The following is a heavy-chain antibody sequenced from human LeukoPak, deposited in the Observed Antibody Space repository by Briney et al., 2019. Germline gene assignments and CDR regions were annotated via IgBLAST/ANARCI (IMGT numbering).Heavy chain of an antibody. CDR2: IYYSGST. CDR1: GGSISSYY. J-gene: IGHJ6*03. CDR3: ATIGVVAARLPLYYYYMDV. Sequence: SETLSLTCTVSGGSISSYYWSWIRQPPGKGLEWIGYIYYSGSTNYNPSLKSRVTISVDTSKNQFSLKLSSVTAADTAVYYCATIGVVAARLPLYYYYMDVWGKGTTVTVSS. V-gene: IGHV4-59*01. D-gene: IGHD6-6*01.